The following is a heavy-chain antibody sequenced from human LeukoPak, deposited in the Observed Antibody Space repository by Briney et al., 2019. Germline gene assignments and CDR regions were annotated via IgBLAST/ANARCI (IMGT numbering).Heavy chain of an antibody. J-gene: IGHJ4*02. D-gene: IGHD3-9*01. CDR1: GYSISSGYF. Sequence: SETLSLTCTVSGYSISSGYFWGWIRQPPGKGLEWIGSIYYSGRTYYNSSLKSRVTISVDTSKNQFSLKVTSVTAADTAVYYCASAYYDILGGHFDYWGQGTLVTVSS. CDR2: IYYSGRT. CDR3: ASAYYDILGGHFDY. V-gene: IGHV4-38-2*02.